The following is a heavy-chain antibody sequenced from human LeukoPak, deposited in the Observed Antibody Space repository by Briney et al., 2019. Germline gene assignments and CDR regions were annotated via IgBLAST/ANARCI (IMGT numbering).Heavy chain of an antibody. J-gene: IGHJ6*04. CDR3: ARDSSSSWDALGYYYYYGMDV. CDR1: GYSISSGYY. Sequence: KPSETLSLTCAVSGYSISSGYYWGWIRQPPGKGLEWIGSIYHSGSTYYNPSLKSRVTISVDTSKNQFSLKLSSVTAADTAVYYCARDSSSSWDALGYYYYYGMDVWGKGTTVTVSS. CDR2: IYHSGST. D-gene: IGHD6-13*01. V-gene: IGHV4-38-2*02.